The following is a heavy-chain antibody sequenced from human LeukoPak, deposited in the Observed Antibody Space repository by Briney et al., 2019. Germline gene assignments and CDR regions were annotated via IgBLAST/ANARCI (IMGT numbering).Heavy chain of an antibody. J-gene: IGHJ5*02. V-gene: IGHV1-18*01. CDR1: GYTFTSYG. D-gene: IGHD3-22*01. CDR2: ISAYNGNT. Sequence: GASVKVSCKASGYTFTSYGISWVRQAPGQGLEWMGWISAYNGNTNYAQKLQGRVTMTTDTSTSTAYMELRSLRSDDTAVYYCARDRGMIVVVKAAGFDPWGQGTLVTVSS. CDR3: ARDRGMIVVVKAAGFDP.